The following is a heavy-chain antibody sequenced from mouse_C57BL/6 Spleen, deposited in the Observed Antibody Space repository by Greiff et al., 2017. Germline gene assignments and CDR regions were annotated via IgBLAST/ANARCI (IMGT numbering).Heavy chain of an antibody. Sequence: EVKVVESGGGLVKPGGSLKLSCATSGITFRDYGLHWVRQAPEKGLEWVAYISSGSSTIYYADTVKGRFTLSRDNAKNTLLLQMTSLRSEDTARYYCARGTVVAPFGDWGQGTTLTVSS. D-gene: IGHD1-1*01. CDR3: ARGTVVAPFGD. CDR2: ISSGSSTI. CDR1: GITFRDYG. V-gene: IGHV5-17*01. J-gene: IGHJ2*01.